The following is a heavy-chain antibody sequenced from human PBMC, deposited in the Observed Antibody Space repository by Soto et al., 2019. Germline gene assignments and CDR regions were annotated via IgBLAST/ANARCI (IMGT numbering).Heavy chain of an antibody. J-gene: IGHJ4*02. D-gene: IGHD2-15*01. CDR2: MSPRNGNT. V-gene: IGHV1-8*01. CDR3: ARGVDAGLDY. Sequence: ASVHVSCKASGYMITSYDINWVRQATGQGPEWMGWMSPRNGNTGYAQNFQGRVTLTRDTSISTAYMELSSLGSEYTAVYYCARGVDAGLDYWGQGTQVTVTS. CDR1: GYMITSYD.